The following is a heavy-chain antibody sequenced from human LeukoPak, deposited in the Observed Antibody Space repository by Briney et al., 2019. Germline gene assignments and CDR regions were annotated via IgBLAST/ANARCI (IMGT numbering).Heavy chain of an antibody. CDR1: GFTLSSFE. CDR3: AKGPFTSGRYWFDP. CDR2: ISSSGSSI. J-gene: IGHJ5*02. D-gene: IGHD6-19*01. Sequence: GGSLRLSCAASGFTLSSFEMNWVRQAPGKGLEWVSYISSSGSSIYYGDSVKGRFTISRDNAKNSLYLQMNSLRAEDTAVYYCAKGPFTSGRYWFDPWGQGTLVTVSS. V-gene: IGHV3-48*03.